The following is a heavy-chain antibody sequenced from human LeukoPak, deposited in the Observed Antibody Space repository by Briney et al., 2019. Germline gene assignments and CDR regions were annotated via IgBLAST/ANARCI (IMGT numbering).Heavy chain of an antibody. CDR1: GGSISSYY. J-gene: IGHJ3*02. CDR2: IYHSGST. D-gene: IGHD3-22*01. CDR3: ATYYYDSSGPTSAFDI. Sequence: SETLSLTCTVSGGSISSYYWSWIRQPPGKGLEWIGSIYHSGSTYYNPSLKSRVTISVDTSKNQFSLKLSSVTAADTAVYYCATYYYDSSGPTSAFDIWGQGTMVTVSS. V-gene: IGHV4-59*04.